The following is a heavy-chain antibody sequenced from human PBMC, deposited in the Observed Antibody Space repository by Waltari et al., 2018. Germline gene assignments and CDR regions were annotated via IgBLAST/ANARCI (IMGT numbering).Heavy chain of an antibody. V-gene: IGHV4-34*02. D-gene: IGHD2-8*02. Sequence: QVQLQQWGAGLLQPSETLSLTCALYGGSFNGYYWGWIRQPPGKGLEWIGKINHGGNNNHNPSLRSRLTMLVDTSKSQFSLKLNSVTAADTAVYYCVRLEDCTGPGGNCYSGDSFAMDVWGQGTTVTVSS. J-gene: IGHJ6*02. CDR2: INHGGNN. CDR1: GGSFNGYY. CDR3: VRLEDCTGPGGNCYSGDSFAMDV.